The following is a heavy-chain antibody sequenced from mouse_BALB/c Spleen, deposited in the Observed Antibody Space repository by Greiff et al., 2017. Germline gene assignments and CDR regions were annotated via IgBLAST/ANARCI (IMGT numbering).Heavy chain of an antibody. CDR2: IWGDGST. Sequence: VQLQQSGPGLVAPSQSLSITCTVSGFSLTSYGVSWVRQPPGKGLEWLGVIWGDGSTNYHSALISRLSISKDNSKSQVLLKLNSLQTDDTANYYCAKPLTWRDYYAMDYWGQGTSVTVSS. V-gene: IGHV2-3*01. D-gene: IGHD4-1*01. J-gene: IGHJ4*01. CDR3: AKPLTWRDYYAMDY. CDR1: GFSLTSYG.